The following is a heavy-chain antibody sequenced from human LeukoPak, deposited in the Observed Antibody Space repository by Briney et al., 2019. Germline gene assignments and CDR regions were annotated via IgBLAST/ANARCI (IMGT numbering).Heavy chain of an antibody. D-gene: IGHD2-8*01. V-gene: IGHV3-33*06. CDR2: IWYDGSNK. J-gene: IGHJ6*03. CDR3: AKSGYCTNGVCYTYYYYMDV. CDR1: GFTFSSYG. Sequence: QPGRSLRLSCAASGFTFSSYGMHWVRPAPGKGLERVAVIWYDGSNKYYADSVKGRFTISRDNSKNTLYLQMNSLSAEDTAVYYCAKSGYCTNGVCYTYYYYMDVWGKGTTVTVSS.